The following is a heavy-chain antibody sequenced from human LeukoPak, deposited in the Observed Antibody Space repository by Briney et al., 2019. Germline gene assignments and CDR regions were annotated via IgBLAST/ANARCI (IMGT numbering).Heavy chain of an antibody. CDR1: GYDFLNYA. CDR2: VHGANGTT. Sequence: ASVKVSCKASGYDFLNYAMHLLRQAPGQRLEWMGLVHGANGTTRYSQKFQGRVTFTRDTSATIAFMELSSLISEDSAVYYCARGGCYYDSDGHWNYLDIWGQGTLVTVSS. V-gene: IGHV1-3*01. CDR3: ARGGCYYDSDGHWNYLDI. J-gene: IGHJ4*02. D-gene: IGHD3-22*01.